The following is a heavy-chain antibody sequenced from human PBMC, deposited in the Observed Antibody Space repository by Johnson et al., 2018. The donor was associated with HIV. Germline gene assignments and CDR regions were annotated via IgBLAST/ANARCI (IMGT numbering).Heavy chain of an antibody. V-gene: IGHV3-7*01. Sequence: VQLVESGGGLVQPGGSLRLSCAASGFTFSRYWLTWVRQAPGKGLEWVANIKQDGSEKYYVDSVKGRFTISRDNAKNSLYLQMNSLRAEDTAVYYCARDWGTRGWDDAYDIWGQGTMVTVSS. CDR3: ARDWGTRGWDDAYDI. CDR2: IKQDGSEK. CDR1: GFTFSRYW. J-gene: IGHJ3*02. D-gene: IGHD3-16*01.